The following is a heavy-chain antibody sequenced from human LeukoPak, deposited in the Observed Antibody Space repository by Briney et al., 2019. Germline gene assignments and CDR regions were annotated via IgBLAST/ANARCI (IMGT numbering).Heavy chain of an antibody. V-gene: IGHV4-31*03. J-gene: IGHJ6*02. Sequence: SETLCLTCTVSGGSISSGGYYWSWIRQHPGKGLEWIGYIYYSGSTYYNPSLKSRVTISVDTSKNQFSLKLSSVTAADTAVYYCARTPATVTSRGYYYYYGMDVWGQGTTVTVSS. CDR2: IYYSGST. D-gene: IGHD4-17*01. CDR1: GGSISSGGYY. CDR3: ARTPATVTSRGYYYYYGMDV.